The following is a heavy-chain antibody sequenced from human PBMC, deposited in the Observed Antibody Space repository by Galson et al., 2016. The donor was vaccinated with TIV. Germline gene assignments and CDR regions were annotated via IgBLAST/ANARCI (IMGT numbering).Heavy chain of an antibody. V-gene: IGHV1-24*01. CDR2: FDPEVSKT. CDR1: GNSLNELV. CDR3: ETVAWFPGLSLDN. J-gene: IGHJ4*02. D-gene: IGHD2/OR15-2a*01. Sequence: SVKVSCKVSGNSLNELVIHWVRQAPGKGLEWMGGFDPEVSKTVYAQMLQGRVTMAADTSRNTAYMELGSLRFEDTAVYYCETVAWFPGLSLDNWGQGTLVTVSS.